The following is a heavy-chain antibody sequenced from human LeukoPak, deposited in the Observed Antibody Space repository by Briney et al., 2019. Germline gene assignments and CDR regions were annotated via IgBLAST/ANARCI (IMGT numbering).Heavy chain of an antibody. J-gene: IGHJ5*02. CDR3: AAHGSSGYYSSWFDP. Sequence: GGSLRLSCAASGFTFSSYGMHWVRQAPGKGLEWVAFIRYDGSNKYYADSVKGRFTISRDNSKNTLYLQMNSLRAEDTAVYYCAAHGSSGYYSSWFDPWGQGTLVTVSS. CDR2: IRYDGSNK. CDR1: GFTFSSYG. V-gene: IGHV3-30*02. D-gene: IGHD3-22*01.